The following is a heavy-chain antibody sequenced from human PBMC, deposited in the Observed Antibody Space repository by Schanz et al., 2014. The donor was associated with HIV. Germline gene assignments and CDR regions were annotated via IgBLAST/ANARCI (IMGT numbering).Heavy chain of an antibody. D-gene: IGHD2-8*01. J-gene: IGHJ6*02. CDR1: GFTFSDYY. CDR2: ISSSGSTI. V-gene: IGHV3-11*01. Sequence: QVQLVDSGGGLVKPGGSLRLSCAASGFTFSDYYMSWIRQAPGKGLEWVSYISSSGSTIYYADSVKGRFTISRDNAKNSLYLQMNSLRAEDTAVYYCANSGYCTSGICYTRGNGMDVWGQGTTVTVSS. CDR3: ANSGYCTSGICYTRGNGMDV.